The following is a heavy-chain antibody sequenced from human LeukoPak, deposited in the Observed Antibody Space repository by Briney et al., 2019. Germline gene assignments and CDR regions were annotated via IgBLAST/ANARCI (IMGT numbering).Heavy chain of an antibody. D-gene: IGHD3-9*01. CDR1: GFTFSSYA. J-gene: IGHJ5*02. CDR3: AGGGILTGYFQPNWFDP. Sequence: GGSLRLSCAASGFTFSSYAMSWVRQAPGKGLEWVSAISSSGSTIYYADSVKGRFTISRDNAKNSLYLQMNSLRAEDTAVYYCAGGGILTGYFQPNWFDPWGQGTLVTVSS. CDR2: ISSSGSTI. V-gene: IGHV3-48*04.